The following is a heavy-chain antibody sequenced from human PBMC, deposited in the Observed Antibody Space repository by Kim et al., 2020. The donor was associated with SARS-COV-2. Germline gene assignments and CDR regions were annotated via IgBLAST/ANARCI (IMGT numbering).Heavy chain of an antibody. J-gene: IGHJ4*02. CDR1: GFTFSNAW. CDR3: TTHYGSGLYYFDY. V-gene: IGHV3-15*01. CDR2: IKSKTDGGTT. D-gene: IGHD3-10*01. Sequence: GGSLRLSCAASGFTFSNAWMSWVRQAPGKGLEWVGRIKSKTDGGTTDYAAPVKGRFTISRDDSKNTLYLQMNSLKTEDTAVYYCTTHYGSGLYYFDYWGQGTLVTVSS.